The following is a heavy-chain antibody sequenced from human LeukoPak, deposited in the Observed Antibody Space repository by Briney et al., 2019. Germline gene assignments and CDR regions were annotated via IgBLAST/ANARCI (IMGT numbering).Heavy chain of an antibody. CDR3: ARSNDFWSGYPKVFDY. CDR2: IKQDGSEK. V-gene: IGHV3-7*01. CDR1: GFTFSSYW. Sequence: GGSLRLSCAASGFTFSSYWMNWVRQAPGKGLEWVANIKQDGSEKYYVDSVKGRFTISRDNAKNSLYLQMNSLRAEDTAVYYCARSNDFWSGYPKVFDYWGQGTLVTVSS. D-gene: IGHD3-3*01. J-gene: IGHJ4*02.